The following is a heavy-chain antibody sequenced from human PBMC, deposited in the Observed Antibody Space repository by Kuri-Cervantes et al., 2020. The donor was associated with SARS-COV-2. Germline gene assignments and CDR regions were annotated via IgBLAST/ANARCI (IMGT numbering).Heavy chain of an antibody. CDR3: ARSGGSGPSRHPLPPIALDY. CDR2: ISSSGSTI. Sequence: GESLKISCAASGFTFSSYEMNWVRRAPGKGLEWVSYISSSGSTIYYADSVKGRFTISRDNAKNSLYLQMNSLRAEDTAVYYCARSGGSGPSRHPLPPIALDYWGQGTLVTVSS. V-gene: IGHV3-48*03. CDR1: GFTFSSYE. D-gene: IGHD2-15*01. J-gene: IGHJ4*02.